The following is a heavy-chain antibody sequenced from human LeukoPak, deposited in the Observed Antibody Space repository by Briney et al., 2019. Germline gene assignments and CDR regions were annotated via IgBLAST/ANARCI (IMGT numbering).Heavy chain of an antibody. CDR3: ARVLPPEFNWRDLEGSWFDP. Sequence: PSQTLSLTCTVSGGSISSGSYYWSWIRQPAGKGLEWIGRIYTSGSTNYNPSLKSRVTISVDTSKNQFSLKLSSVTAADTAVYYCARVLPPEFNWRDLEGSWFDPWGQGTLVTVSS. D-gene: IGHD1-20*01. CDR1: GGSISSGSYY. CDR2: IYTSGST. V-gene: IGHV4-61*02. J-gene: IGHJ5*02.